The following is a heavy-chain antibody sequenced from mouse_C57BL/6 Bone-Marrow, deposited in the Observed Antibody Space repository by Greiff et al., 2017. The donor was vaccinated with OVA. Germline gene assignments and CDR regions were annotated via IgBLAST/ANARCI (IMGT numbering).Heavy chain of an antibody. D-gene: IGHD1-1*01. Sequence: QVHVKQSGAELARPGASVKLSCKASGYTFTSYGISWVKQRTGQGLEWIGEIYPRSGNTYYNEKFKGKATLTADKSSSTAYMELRSLTSEDSAVYFCARRGHYYGSRPYAMDYWGLGTAVTGSS. J-gene: IGHJ4*01. V-gene: IGHV1-81*01. CDR2: IYPRSGNT. CDR3: ARRGHYYGSRPYAMDY. CDR1: GYTFTSYG.